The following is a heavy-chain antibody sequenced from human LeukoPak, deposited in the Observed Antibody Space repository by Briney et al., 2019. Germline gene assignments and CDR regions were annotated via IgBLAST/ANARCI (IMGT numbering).Heavy chain of an antibody. J-gene: IGHJ5*02. CDR1: GFTFSSYS. D-gene: IGHD3-10*01. V-gene: IGHV3-21*01. CDR2: ISSSSSYI. Sequence: GGSLRLYCAASGFTFSSYSMNWVRQAPGKGLEWVSSISSSSSYIYCADSVKGRFTISRDNAKNSLYLQMNSLRAEDTAVYYCARDMVRGAHSPFDPWGQGTLVTVSS. CDR3: ARDMVRGAHSPFDP.